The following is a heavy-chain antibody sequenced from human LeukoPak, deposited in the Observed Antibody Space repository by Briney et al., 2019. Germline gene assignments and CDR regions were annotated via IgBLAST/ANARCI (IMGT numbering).Heavy chain of an antibody. CDR1: GYTFTGYY. Sequence: ASVKVSCKASGYTFTGYYMHWVRQAPGQGLEWMGWINPNSGGTNYAQKFQGRVTMTRDTSISTAYMELSGLRSDDTAVYYCARGQYSGYDGYYFDYWGQGTLVTVSS. J-gene: IGHJ4*02. V-gene: IGHV1-2*02. D-gene: IGHD5-12*01. CDR3: ARGQYSGYDGYYFDY. CDR2: INPNSGGT.